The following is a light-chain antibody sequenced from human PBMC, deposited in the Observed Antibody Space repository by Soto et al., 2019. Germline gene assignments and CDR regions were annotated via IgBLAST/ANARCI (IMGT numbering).Light chain of an antibody. Sequence: EIVLTQSPGTLSLSPGERAPLSCRASQSVSSSYLAWYQQNPGQAPRLLIYGASSRATGIPDRFSGSGSGTDFTLTISRLEPEDFAVYYCQQYGSSPWTFGQGTKV. CDR2: GAS. J-gene: IGKJ1*01. CDR3: QQYGSSPWT. V-gene: IGKV3-20*01. CDR1: QSVSSSY.